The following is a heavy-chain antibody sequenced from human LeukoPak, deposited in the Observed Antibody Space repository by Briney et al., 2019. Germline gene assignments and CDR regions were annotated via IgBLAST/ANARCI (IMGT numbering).Heavy chain of an antibody. J-gene: IGHJ4*02. D-gene: IGHD3-16*02. CDR3: ARGGRLMITFGGVIVSANFDY. V-gene: IGHV3-30-3*01. CDR1: GFTFSSYA. CDR2: ISYDGSNK. Sequence: GGSLRLSCAASGFTFSSYAMHWVRQAPGKGLEWVAVISYDGSNKYYADSVKGRFTISRDNSKNTLYLQMNSLRAEDTAVYYCARGGRLMITFGGVIVSANFDYWGQGTLVTVSS.